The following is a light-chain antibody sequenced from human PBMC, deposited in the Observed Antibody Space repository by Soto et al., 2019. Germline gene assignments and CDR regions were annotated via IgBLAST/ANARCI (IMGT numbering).Light chain of an antibody. V-gene: IGLV1-44*01. Sequence: QSVLTQPPSASGTPGQRVIISCSGSNSNIGTYTVNWYQQLPGTAPKLLIYTDYQRPSGVPDRFSGSRSGTSASLAISGLXSEDEADYYCASWDDSLSGGVFGGGTKVT. J-gene: IGLJ3*02. CDR1: NSNIGTYT. CDR2: TDY. CDR3: ASWDDSLSGGV.